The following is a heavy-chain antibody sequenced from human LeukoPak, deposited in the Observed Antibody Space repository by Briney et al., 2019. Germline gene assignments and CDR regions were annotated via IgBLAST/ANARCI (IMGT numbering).Heavy chain of an antibody. CDR1: GITFNNYA. V-gene: IGHV3-23*01. CDR2: LSGDSGAT. Sequence: GGSLRLSCVASGITFNNYAMSWVRQAPGKGLEWLSTLSGDSGATYYADSVKGRSTISRDNSKSTLFLQMHSLRAEDTAIYYCARSGSNWETLDYWGQGTLVTVSS. D-gene: IGHD4-11*01. J-gene: IGHJ4*02. CDR3: ARSGSNWETLDY.